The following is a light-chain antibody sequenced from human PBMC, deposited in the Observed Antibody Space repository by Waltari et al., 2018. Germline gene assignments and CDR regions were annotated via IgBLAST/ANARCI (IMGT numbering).Light chain of an antibody. CDR3: QHYVRLPAT. J-gene: IGKJ1*01. Sequence: EIVLKQSLGTLSLSPGERATLSCRASQSVSRTLAWYQQKPGQAPKLLIYGASIRATGIPDRFTGSGSGTDFSLTISSLEPEDFAIYFCQHYVRLPATFGQGTKVEIK. CDR1: QSVSRT. CDR2: GAS. V-gene: IGKV3-20*01.